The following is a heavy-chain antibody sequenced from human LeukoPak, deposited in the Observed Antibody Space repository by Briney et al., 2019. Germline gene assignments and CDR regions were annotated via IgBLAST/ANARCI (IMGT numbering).Heavy chain of an antibody. Sequence: PGGSLRLSCAASGFTFSNAWMSWVRQAPGKGLERVGRIKSKTDGGTTDYAAPVKGRFTISRDDSKNTLYLQMNSLRAEDTAVYYCARETKVWFGEYYYMDVWGKGTTVTVSS. V-gene: IGHV3-15*01. CDR2: IKSKTDGGTT. CDR3: ARETKVWFGEYYYMDV. CDR1: GFTFSNAW. D-gene: IGHD3-10*01. J-gene: IGHJ6*03.